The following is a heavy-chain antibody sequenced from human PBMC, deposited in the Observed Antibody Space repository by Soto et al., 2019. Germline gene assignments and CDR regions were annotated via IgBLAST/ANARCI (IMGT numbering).Heavy chain of an antibody. D-gene: IGHD2-2*01. CDR2: VSFDGSNS. CDR1: GFTFSNYA. J-gene: IGHJ6*02. Sequence: QVQLVESGGGVVQPGRSLRLSCAASGFTFSNYAMHWVRQAPGKGLDWVAVVSFDGSNSYYADSVKGRFTISRDNSKNTLFLQMNSLRPEDTAVYFCSRPRVPAIQNHPYYSSGMDVWGQGTTVTVYS. V-gene: IGHV3-30-3*01. CDR3: SRPRVPAIQNHPYYSSGMDV.